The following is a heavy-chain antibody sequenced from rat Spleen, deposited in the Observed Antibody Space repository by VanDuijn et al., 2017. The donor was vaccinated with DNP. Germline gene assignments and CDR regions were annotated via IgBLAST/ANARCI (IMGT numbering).Heavy chain of an antibody. Sequence: EVQLQESGPGLVKPSQSLSLTCSLTGYSITSSYRWTWIRKFPGNKLEWMGYIDNTGSTDYTPSLKSQISITRDTSKNQFFLQVNSVTTEDTATYYCARLGTQGFTYWGQGTLVTVSS. CDR1: GYSITSSYR. V-gene: IGHV3-3*01. J-gene: IGHJ3*01. CDR3: ARLGTQGFTY. CDR2: IDNTGST. D-gene: IGHD1-5*01.